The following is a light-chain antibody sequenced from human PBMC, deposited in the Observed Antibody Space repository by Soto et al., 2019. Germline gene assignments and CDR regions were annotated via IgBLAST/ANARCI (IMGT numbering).Light chain of an antibody. V-gene: IGKV1-5*03. CDR1: QSISSW. CDR3: QQTGGT. J-gene: IGKJ1*01. CDR2: KAS. Sequence: DIQMTQSRSTLFASVGDRVTITCRASQSISSWLAWYQQKPGKAPKLLIYKASSLESGVPSRFSGSGSGTEFTLTISSLQPDDFATYYCQQTGGTLGQGTKVDI.